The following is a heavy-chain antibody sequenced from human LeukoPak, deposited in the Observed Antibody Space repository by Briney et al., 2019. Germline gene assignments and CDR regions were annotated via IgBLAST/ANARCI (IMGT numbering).Heavy chain of an antibody. Sequence: GGSLRLPRTASGFTISSYSMNWVRQAPGKGLEWVSYISRSSGTIYYADSVRGRFTISRDNAKNSLYLQMNSLRDEETAVYYCARDRLGSYWSQGTLVTVSS. D-gene: IGHD2-15*01. CDR3: ARDRLGSY. CDR2: ISRSSGTI. J-gene: IGHJ4*02. V-gene: IGHV3-48*02. CDR1: GFTISSYS.